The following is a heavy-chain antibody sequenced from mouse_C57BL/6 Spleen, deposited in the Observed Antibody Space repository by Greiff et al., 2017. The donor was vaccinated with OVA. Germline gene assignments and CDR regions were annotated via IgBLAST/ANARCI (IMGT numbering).Heavy chain of an antibody. D-gene: IGHD2-3*01. CDR2: ILPGSGST. Sequence: QVQLKQSGAELMKPGASVKLSCKATGYTFTGYWIEWVKQRPGHGLEWIGEILPGSGSTNYNEKFKGKATFTADPSSNTAYMQLSSLTTEDSAIYYCARGGENGYYPSWFAYWGQGTLVTVSA. CDR3: ARGGENGYYPSWFAY. J-gene: IGHJ3*01. CDR1: GYTFTGYW. V-gene: IGHV1-9*01.